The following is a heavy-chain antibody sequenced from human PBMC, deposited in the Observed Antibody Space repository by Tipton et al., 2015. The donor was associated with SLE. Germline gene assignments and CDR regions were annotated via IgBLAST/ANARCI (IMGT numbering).Heavy chain of an antibody. D-gene: IGHD3-22*01. CDR2: MFYSSIT. CDR3: ARVHSAGDYDSSGFSN. CDR1: GGSISSNY. Sequence: TLSLTCTVSGGSISSNYWTWIRQPPGKGLEWIGNMFYSSITNYNPSLKSRLTISIDTSKNQFSLRLNSVTAADTAVYYCARVHSAGDYDSSGFSNWGQGSLVTVSS. J-gene: IGHJ4*02. V-gene: IGHV4-59*08.